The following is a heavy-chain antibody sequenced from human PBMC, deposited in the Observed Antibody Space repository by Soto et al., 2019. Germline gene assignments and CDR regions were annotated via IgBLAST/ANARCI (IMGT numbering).Heavy chain of an antibody. J-gene: IGHJ5*02. D-gene: IGHD3-16*01. V-gene: IGHV3-30-3*01. Sequence: PRESLVLSCASSVFSFSTYAMDWLRQGPGKGPEWVAGISYDGSKKYYADSVKGRITISRDSSKNTLYLQMNSLRPEDTAVYYCASDGGAIGHGWFDPWGQGTMVTVSS. CDR1: VFSFSTYA. CDR3: ASDGGAIGHGWFDP. CDR2: ISYDGSKK.